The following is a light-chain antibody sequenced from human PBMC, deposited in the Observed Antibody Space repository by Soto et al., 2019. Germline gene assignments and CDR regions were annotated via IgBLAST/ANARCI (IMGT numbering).Light chain of an antibody. CDR3: QHTFRSPRS. CDR1: QSVSTY. V-gene: IGKV1-39*01. CDR2: SAI. Sequence: DIPLTQSPPSLSASVGDTVTITCRASQSVSTYLNWYQQRPGKAPSLLIYSAISLQSGVPSRFSGGGSGTDFTLTIRNLQTEDFAIYYGQHTFRSPRSFGQGTKVDFK. J-gene: IGKJ1*01.